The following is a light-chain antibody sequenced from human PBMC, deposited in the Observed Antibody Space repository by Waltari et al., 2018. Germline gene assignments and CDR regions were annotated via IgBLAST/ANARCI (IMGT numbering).Light chain of an antibody. J-gene: IGKJ4*01. CDR3: LQYNDWPPLT. V-gene: IGKV3-15*01. CDR1: QSGSSN. CDR2: GSS. Sequence: EIVMTQSPATLSVSPGERATLSCRASQSGSSNLALYQQKPGQAPRLLTNGSSTRATGGPDRFSCSGSGTEFTLTISSLQSEDFAVYYCLQYNDWPPLTFGGGTKVEIK.